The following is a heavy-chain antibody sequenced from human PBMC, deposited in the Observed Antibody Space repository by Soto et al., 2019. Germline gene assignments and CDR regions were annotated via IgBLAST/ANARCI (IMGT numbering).Heavy chain of an antibody. Sequence: SETLSLTCTVSGGSIPDYYWSWIRQSPGKGLEWIGVISYIGNTNYNPSLSSRITISVDTSKNQFSLKLSSVTATDTAVYYCARHYCSSSATCYYFDHWGQGILVTVSS. V-gene: IGHV4-59*08. CDR3: ARHYCSSSATCYYFDH. CDR1: GGSIPDYY. CDR2: ISYIGNT. J-gene: IGHJ4*02. D-gene: IGHD2-2*01.